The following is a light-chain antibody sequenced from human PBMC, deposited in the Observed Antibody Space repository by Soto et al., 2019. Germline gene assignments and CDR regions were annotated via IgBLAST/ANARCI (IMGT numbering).Light chain of an antibody. V-gene: IGLV2-18*01. CDR1: SSDIGSYNR. CDR3: SLYTSNSTYV. Sequence: SALTQPASVSGSPGQKMTISCTGTSSDIGSYNRVSWYQQPRGTAPKLIIYEVNNRPSGVPDRFSRSKSCNTASLTISALQSEDYADYYCSLYTSNSTYVFGTRTKVTVL. CDR2: EVN. J-gene: IGLJ1*01.